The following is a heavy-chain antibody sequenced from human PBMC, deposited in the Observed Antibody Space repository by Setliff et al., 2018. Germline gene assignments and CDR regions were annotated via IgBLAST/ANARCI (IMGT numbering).Heavy chain of an antibody. CDR1: KFSFSSYY. CDR2: ISTTGDTI. CDR3: ARDVLSYTAYHWLNF. Sequence: PGGSLRLSCTASKFSFSSYYMAWIRQTPGKGLEWLSYISTTGDTISYADSVKGRFTVSRDNAANSVSLRMGSLSPEDTAVYFCARDVLSYTAYHWLNFWGPGALVTVSS. J-gene: IGHJ4*02. D-gene: IGHD5-12*01. V-gene: IGHV3-11*01.